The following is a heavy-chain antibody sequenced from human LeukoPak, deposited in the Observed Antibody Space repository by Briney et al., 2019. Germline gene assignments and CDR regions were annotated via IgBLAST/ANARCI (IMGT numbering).Heavy chain of an antibody. D-gene: IGHD5-12*01. CDR3: EGVYRWLHPNYGLDV. J-gene: IGHJ6*02. V-gene: IGHV1-2*02. CDR2: ITPNSGGT. CDR1: GYTFTGYY. Sequence: GASVKVSCKASGYTFTGYYMHWVRQAPGQGLEWMGWITPNSGGTNYAQKFQGRVTMTSDTSINTAYMELSRLRSNDTAVYYCEGVYRWLHPNYGLDVWGQGTMVTVSS.